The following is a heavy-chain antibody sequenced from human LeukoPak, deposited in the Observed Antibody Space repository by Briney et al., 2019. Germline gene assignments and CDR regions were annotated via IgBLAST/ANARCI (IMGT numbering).Heavy chain of an antibody. CDR2: IRSKADNGTA. CDR1: GFIFSNYG. Sequence: GGSLRLSCAASGFIFSNYGMNWVRQAPGKGLEWVGRIRSKADNGTAEYAALVKGRFTISRDDSKKMLYLQMNSLEVNDTAVYYCTTRGYCSGAGCYSDYWGQGTLVTVSS. J-gene: IGHJ4*02. V-gene: IGHV3-15*07. D-gene: IGHD2-2*02. CDR3: TTRGYCSGAGCYSDY.